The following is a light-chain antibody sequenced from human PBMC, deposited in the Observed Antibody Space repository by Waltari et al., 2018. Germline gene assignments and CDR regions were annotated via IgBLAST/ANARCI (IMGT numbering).Light chain of an antibody. J-gene: IGLJ2*01. CDR1: SSAIGSYNY. CDR3: SSYMDTTALEL. Sequence: QSALTQPASVSGSPGQSITISCTGTSSAIGSYNYVSWYQQHPGKAPQLIIFDVTNRPSGVSNRFSGSKSGNTASLIISGLQGEDEADYYCSSYMDTTALELFGGGTSLTVL. CDR2: DVT. V-gene: IGLV2-14*03.